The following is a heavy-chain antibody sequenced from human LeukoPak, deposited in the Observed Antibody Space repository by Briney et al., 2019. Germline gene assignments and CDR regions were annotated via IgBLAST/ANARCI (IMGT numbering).Heavy chain of an antibody. Sequence: PSETLSLTCSVSGGSISSSNYYWGWIRQPPGMGLEWIGSIFYSGTTYYNPSLKSRVTISVDTSKNQFSLRLRSVTAADTAVYYCARESGYYYDTSGYTFDYWGQGILVTVSS. V-gene: IGHV4-39*07. CDR3: ARESGYYYDTSGYTFDY. J-gene: IGHJ4*02. D-gene: IGHD3-22*01. CDR1: GGSISSSNYY. CDR2: IFYSGTT.